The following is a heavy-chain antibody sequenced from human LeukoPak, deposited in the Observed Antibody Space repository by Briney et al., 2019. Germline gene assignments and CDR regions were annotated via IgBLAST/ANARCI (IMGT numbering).Heavy chain of an antibody. Sequence: AASVKVSCKASGYTFTSYDINWVRQATGQGLEWMGWINPNSGGTNYAQKFQGWVTMTRDTSISTAYMELSRLRSDDTAVYYCARGSRFGDKTWFDPWGQGTLVTVSS. CDR1: GYTFTSYD. V-gene: IGHV1-2*04. D-gene: IGHD3-10*01. J-gene: IGHJ5*02. CDR3: ARGSRFGDKTWFDP. CDR2: INPNSGGT.